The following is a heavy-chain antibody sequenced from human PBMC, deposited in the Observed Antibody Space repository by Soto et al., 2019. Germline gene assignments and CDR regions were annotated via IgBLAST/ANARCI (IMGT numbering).Heavy chain of an antibody. CDR1: GFTFSSYA. CDR2: ISYDGSNK. D-gene: IGHD5-18*01. V-gene: IGHV3-30-3*01. J-gene: IGHJ6*02. Sequence: QVQLVESGGGGVQPGRSLRLSCAASGFTFSSYAMHWVRQAPGKGLEWVAVISYDGSNKYYADSVKGRFTISRDNSKNTLYLQMNSLRAEDTAVYYCARDLVDPASRGYYGMDVWGQGTTVTVSS. CDR3: ARDLVDPASRGYYGMDV.